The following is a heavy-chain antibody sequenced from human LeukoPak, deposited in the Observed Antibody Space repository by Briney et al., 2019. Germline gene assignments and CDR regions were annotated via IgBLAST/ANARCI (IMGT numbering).Heavy chain of an antibody. D-gene: IGHD6-19*01. CDR2: IKQDEGEK. J-gene: IGHJ4*02. Sequence: GGSLRLSCSASGFTLSNYWMTWVRQAPGKGLEWVANIKQDEGEKYYLDSVKGRFTISRDNAKNSLYLQMNGLRVEDTAVYYCATGWASHDYWGQGTLVTVSS. V-gene: IGHV3-7*01. CDR3: ATGWASHDY. CDR1: GFTLSNYW.